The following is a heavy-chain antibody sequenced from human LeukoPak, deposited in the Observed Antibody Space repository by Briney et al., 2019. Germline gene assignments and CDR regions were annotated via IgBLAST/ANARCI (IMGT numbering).Heavy chain of an antibody. Sequence: ASVKVSCKASGYTFTSYGISWVRQAPGQGLEWMGWISAYNGNTNYAQKLQGRVTMTTATSTSTAYMELRSLRSDDTAVYYCARGAFYAAAAGNDYWGQGTLVTVSS. J-gene: IGHJ4*02. D-gene: IGHD6-13*01. CDR2: ISAYNGNT. CDR3: ARGAFYAAAAGNDY. CDR1: GYTFTSYG. V-gene: IGHV1-18*01.